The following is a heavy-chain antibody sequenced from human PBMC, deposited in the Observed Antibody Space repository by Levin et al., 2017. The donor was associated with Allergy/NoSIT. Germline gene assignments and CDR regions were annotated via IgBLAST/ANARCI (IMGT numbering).Heavy chain of an antibody. J-gene: IGHJ6*02. D-gene: IGHD3-10*01. V-gene: IGHV3-30*18. CDR1: GFTFSSYG. CDR3: AKDLARLLWFGHGMDV. CDR2: ISYDGSNK. Sequence: GESLKISCAASGFTFSSYGMHWVRQAPGKGLEWVAVISYDGSNKYYADSVKGRFTISRDNSKNTLYLQMNSLRAEDTAVYYCAKDLARLLWFGHGMDVWGQGTTVTVSS.